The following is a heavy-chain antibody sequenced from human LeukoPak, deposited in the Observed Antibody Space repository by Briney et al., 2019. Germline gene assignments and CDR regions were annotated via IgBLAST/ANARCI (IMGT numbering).Heavy chain of an antibody. V-gene: IGHV3-30*18. CDR2: ISYDGSNK. CDR1: GFTFSSYG. J-gene: IGHJ4*02. Sequence: GGSLRLSCAASGFTFSSYGMHWVRQAPGKGLEWVAVISYDGSNKYYADSVKGRFTISRDNSKNTLYLQMNSLRAEDTAVYYCAKDPFDYWGQGTLVTVSS. CDR3: AKDPFDY.